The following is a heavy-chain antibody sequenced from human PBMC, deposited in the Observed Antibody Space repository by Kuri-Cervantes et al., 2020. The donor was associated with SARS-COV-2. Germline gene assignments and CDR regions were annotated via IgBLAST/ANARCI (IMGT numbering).Heavy chain of an antibody. CDR3: AILYAATFSFDY. V-gene: IGHV3-30*03. Sequence: GGSLRLSCAASGFTFSSYGMHWVRQAPGKGLEWVAVISYDGSNKYYADSVKGRFTISRDNAKNSLYLQMNSLRAEGTAVYYCAILYAATFSFDYWGQGTLVTVSS. CDR2: ISYDGSNK. J-gene: IGHJ4*02. D-gene: IGHD3-9*01. CDR1: GFTFSSYG.